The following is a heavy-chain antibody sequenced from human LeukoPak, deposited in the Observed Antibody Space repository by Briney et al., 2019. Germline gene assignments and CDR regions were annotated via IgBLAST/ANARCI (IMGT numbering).Heavy chain of an antibody. CDR3: TIDLMTGFSSGWRFGY. CDR1: GLTFKNFD. Sequence: PGGSLRLSCAASGLTFKNFDMSWVRQAPGKGLEWLAVTSGDEDSTHYADSVRGHFVISTDNSKNTLFLHMNSLRAEDTAVYYCTIDLMTGFSSGWRFGYWGQGTLVTVSS. CDR2: TSGDEDST. V-gene: IGHV3-23*01. D-gene: IGHD6-19*01. J-gene: IGHJ4*02.